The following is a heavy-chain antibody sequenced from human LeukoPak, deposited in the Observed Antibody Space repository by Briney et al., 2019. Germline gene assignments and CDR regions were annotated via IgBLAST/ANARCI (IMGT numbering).Heavy chain of an antibody. J-gene: IGHJ5*02. CDR1: GFTFSSYD. Sequence: PGGSLRLSCAASGFTFSSYDMSWVRQARGEGVEWVSAISGSGGSTYYGDSVRGRFSISRENSKNTVYVQMNSLTAEHTAVYYCAKVRPAAISRRPNNWFDPWGQGTLVTVSS. CDR3: AKVRPAAISRRPNNWFDP. V-gene: IGHV3-23*01. D-gene: IGHD2-2*01. CDR2: ISGSGGST.